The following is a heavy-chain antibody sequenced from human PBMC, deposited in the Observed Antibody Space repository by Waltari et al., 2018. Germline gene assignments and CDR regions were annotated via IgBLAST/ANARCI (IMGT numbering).Heavy chain of an antibody. CDR1: GFSLSTSGVG. Sequence: QITLKESGPTLVKPTQTLTLTCTFSGFSLSTSGVGVGWIRQPPGKALEWLALIYWNDDKRYSPSLKSRLTITKDTSKNQVVLTMTNMDPVDTATYYCAHSYYDSSGYPDYYFDYWGQGTLVTVSS. D-gene: IGHD3-22*01. V-gene: IGHV2-5*01. CDR2: IYWNDDK. J-gene: IGHJ4*02. CDR3: AHSYYDSSGYPDYYFDY.